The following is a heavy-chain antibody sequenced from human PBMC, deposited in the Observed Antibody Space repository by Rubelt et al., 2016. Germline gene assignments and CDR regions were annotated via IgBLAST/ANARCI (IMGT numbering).Heavy chain of an antibody. CDR2: INAGNGNT. J-gene: IGHJ4*02. CDR3: ATGYSSGWYVAY. Sequence: QVQLVQSGAEVKKPGASVKVSCKAAGYSFTTYSIHWVRQAPGQRLEWMGWINAGNGNTKYSQKFQARVTITRDTSAGTAYMELSSLRSEDTVIYYCATGYSSGWYVAYWGQGTLVTVSS. CDR1: GYSFTTYS. V-gene: IGHV1-3*01. D-gene: IGHD6-19*01.